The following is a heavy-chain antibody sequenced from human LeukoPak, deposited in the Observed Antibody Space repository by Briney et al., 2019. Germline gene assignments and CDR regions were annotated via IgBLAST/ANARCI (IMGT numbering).Heavy chain of an antibody. J-gene: IGHJ6*03. Sequence: GESLKISCKGSGYSFSSYWIGWVRQMPGQGLEWMGIIYPGDSDTKYSPSFQGQVTLSVDKSISTAYLQLSSLNASDTAIYYCARHIARRGSWSGYTYHYYYYMDVWGKGTTVTVSS. CDR3: ARHIARRGSWSGYTYHYYYYMDV. V-gene: IGHV5-51*01. CDR1: GYSFSSYW. CDR2: IYPGDSDT. D-gene: IGHD3-3*01.